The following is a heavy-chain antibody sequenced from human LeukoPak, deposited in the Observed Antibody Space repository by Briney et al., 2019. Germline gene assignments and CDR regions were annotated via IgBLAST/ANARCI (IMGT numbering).Heavy chain of an antibody. J-gene: IGHJ4*02. V-gene: IGHV1-69*13. CDR1: GYTFTSYY. CDR2: IIPIFGTA. D-gene: IGHD2-2*01. Sequence: SVKVSCKASGYTFTSYYMHWVRQAPGQGLEWMGGIIPIFGTANYAQKFQGRVTITADESTSTAYMELSSLRSEDTAVYYCASISGYCSSTSCSPTNYYFDYWGQGTLVTVSS. CDR3: ASISGYCSSTSCSPTNYYFDY.